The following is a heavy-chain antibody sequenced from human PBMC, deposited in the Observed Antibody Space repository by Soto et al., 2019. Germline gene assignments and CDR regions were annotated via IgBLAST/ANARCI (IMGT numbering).Heavy chain of an antibody. J-gene: IGHJ6*03. CDR2: ISGSGGST. CDR1: GFTFSSYA. CDR3: AKSVGAYYYYYMDV. V-gene: IGHV3-23*01. Sequence: GGSLRLSCAASGFTFSSYAMSWVRQAPGKGLEWVSAISGSGGSTYYADSVKGRFTISRDNSKNTLYLQMNSLRAEDTAVYYCAKSVGAYYYYYMDVWGKGTTVTVSS.